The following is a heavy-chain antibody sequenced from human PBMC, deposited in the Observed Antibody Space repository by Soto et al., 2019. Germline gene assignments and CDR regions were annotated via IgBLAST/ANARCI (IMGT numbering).Heavy chain of an antibody. J-gene: IGHJ5*01. CDR2: ISAYNGNK. CDR1: GYTFTSYG. D-gene: IGHD6-13*01. CDR3: ARNLGQQRFDY. Sequence: GASVKVSCKASGYTFTSYGISWVRQAPGQGLEWMGWISAYNGNKKYAQKLQGRVTMTTDTSTSTAYMELRSLRSDDTAVYYCARNLGQQRFDYWGQESLVSVAS. V-gene: IGHV1-18*01.